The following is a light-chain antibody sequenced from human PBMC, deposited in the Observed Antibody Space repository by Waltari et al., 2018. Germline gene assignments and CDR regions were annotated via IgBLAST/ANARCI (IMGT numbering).Light chain of an antibody. V-gene: IGKV1-39*01. CDR1: QSITNY. J-gene: IGKJ3*01. Sequence: DIQMTQSPSSLSASVGDRVTITCRASQSITNYLSWYQHKPGKAPNLLIYAASSLQSGVPSRFSGSGSGTDFTLTISSLQPEDFATYYCQQTFTTLFTFGPGTKVDLK. CDR3: QQTFTTLFT. CDR2: AAS.